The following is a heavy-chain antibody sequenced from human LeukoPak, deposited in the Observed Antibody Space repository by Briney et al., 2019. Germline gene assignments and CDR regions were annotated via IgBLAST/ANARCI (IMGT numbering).Heavy chain of an antibody. Sequence: PSETLSLTCTVSGGSISSYYWSWIRQPPGKGLEWIGYIYYSGSTNYNPSLKSRVTISVDTSKNQFSLKLSSVTAADTAVYYCARHNARLRGWIGEVDFWGQGALVTVSS. V-gene: IGHV4-59*08. D-gene: IGHD3-10*01. CDR3: ARHNARLRGWIGEVDF. CDR1: GGSISSYY. CDR2: IYYSGST. J-gene: IGHJ4*02.